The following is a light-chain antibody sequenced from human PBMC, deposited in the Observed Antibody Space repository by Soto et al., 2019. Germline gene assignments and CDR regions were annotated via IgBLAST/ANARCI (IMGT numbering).Light chain of an antibody. J-gene: IGKJ1*01. V-gene: IGKV3-15*01. CDR3: QQHNNLPPWT. CDR2: GAA. Sequence: EIVMTKSPATLSVSPGGRATLSCRARPSVGSNVAWYQQKPGQPPGLLVDGAAAMAAGVPARCSGSGYGRQVSLTISSLQSGDLAICHYQQHNNLPPWTLGQGTKLDIK. CDR1: PSVGSN.